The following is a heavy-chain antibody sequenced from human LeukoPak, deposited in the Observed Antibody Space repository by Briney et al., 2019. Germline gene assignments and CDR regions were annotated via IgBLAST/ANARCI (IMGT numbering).Heavy chain of an antibody. V-gene: IGHV5-51*01. J-gene: IGHJ4*02. Sequence: GESLKISCKGSGYIFTSYWIGWVRQMPGKGLEWMGSTYPGDSDTRYSPSFQGQVTISADKSISTAYLQWNSLKASDTAMYYCARRHSGSGSYYYVYWGQGTLVTVSS. CDR2: TYPGDSDT. D-gene: IGHD3-10*01. CDR1: GYIFTSYW. CDR3: ARRHSGSGSYYYVY.